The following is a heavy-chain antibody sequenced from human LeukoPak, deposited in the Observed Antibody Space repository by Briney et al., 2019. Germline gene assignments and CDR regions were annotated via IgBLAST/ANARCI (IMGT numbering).Heavy chain of an antibody. CDR3: AKGLLWSEVYYYYGMDV. V-gene: IGHV3-9*01. CDR2: ISWNSASI. Sequence: GRSLRLSCAASGFTFNDYSMHWVRQAPGKGLEWVSGISWNSASIGYADSVKGRFSISRDNAKNSLYLQMDSLNPEDTAVYYCAKGLLWSEVYYYYGMDVWSQGTTVTVSS. CDR1: GFTFNDYS. J-gene: IGHJ6*02. D-gene: IGHD2-15*01.